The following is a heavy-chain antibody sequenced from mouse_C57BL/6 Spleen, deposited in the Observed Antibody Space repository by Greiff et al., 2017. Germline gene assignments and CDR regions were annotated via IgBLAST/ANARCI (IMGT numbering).Heavy chain of an antibody. CDR1: GYTFTSYW. V-gene: IGHV1-61*01. J-gene: IGHJ2*01. D-gene: IGHD2-3*01. CDR3: ASGGYYSYYFDY. Sequence: QVQLQQPGAELVRPGSSVKLSCKASGYTFTSYWMDWVKQRPGQGLEWIGNIYPSDSETHYNQKFKDKATLTVDKSSSTAYMQLSSLTSEDSAVYYCASGGYYSYYFDYWGQGTTLTVSS. CDR2: IYPSDSET.